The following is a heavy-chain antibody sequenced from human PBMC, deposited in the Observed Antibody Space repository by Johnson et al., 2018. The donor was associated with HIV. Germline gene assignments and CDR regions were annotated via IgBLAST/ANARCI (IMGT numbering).Heavy chain of an antibody. Sequence: VQLVESGGGLIQPGGSLRLSCAASGFTVSSNYMSWVRQAPGKGLVWVSRISSDGVTTTYADSVKGRFTISRDNAKNSLYLQMNSLRAEDTALYYCARGVGATLPDAFDIWGQGTM. J-gene: IGHJ3*02. CDR1: GFTVSSNY. V-gene: IGHV3-53*01. CDR3: ARGVGATLPDAFDI. D-gene: IGHD1-26*01. CDR2: ISSDGVTT.